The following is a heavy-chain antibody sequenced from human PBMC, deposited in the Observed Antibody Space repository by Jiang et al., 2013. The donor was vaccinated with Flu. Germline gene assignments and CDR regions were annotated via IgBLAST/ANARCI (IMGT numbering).Heavy chain of an antibody. CDR3: ARTQATAGYYYDSSGSLGDAFDI. CDR2: IDWDDDK. J-gene: IGHJ3*02. CDR1: GFSLSTSGMC. D-gene: IGHD3-22*01. Sequence: KPTQTLTLTCTFSGFSLSTSGMCVSWIRQPPGKALEWLARIDWDDDKYYSTSLKTRLTISKDTSKNQVVLTMTNMDPVDTATYYCARTQATAGYYYDSSGSLGDAFDIWGQGTMVTVSS. V-gene: IGHV2-70*11.